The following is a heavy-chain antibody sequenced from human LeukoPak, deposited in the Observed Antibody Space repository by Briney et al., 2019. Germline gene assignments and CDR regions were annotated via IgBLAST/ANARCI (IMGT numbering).Heavy chain of an antibody. Sequence: SVKVSCKASGGTFSSYAISWVRQAPGQGLEWMGGIIPIFGTANYAQKFQGRVTITADKSTSTAYMELSSLRSEDTALYYCAWGGGHCSSTSCYAGNWFDPWGQGTLVTVSS. CDR2: IIPIFGTA. CDR3: AWGGGHCSSTSCYAGNWFDP. D-gene: IGHD2-2*01. V-gene: IGHV1-69*06. J-gene: IGHJ5*02. CDR1: GGTFSSYA.